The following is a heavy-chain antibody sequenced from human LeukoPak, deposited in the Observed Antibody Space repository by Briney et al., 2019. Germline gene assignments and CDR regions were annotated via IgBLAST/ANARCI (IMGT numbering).Heavy chain of an antibody. V-gene: IGHV1-69*05. J-gene: IGHJ4*02. CDR3: ARGGRRWLQGYFDY. CDR2: IIPIFGTA. CDR1: GDTFSNYA. D-gene: IGHD5-24*01. Sequence: ASVKVSCKASGDTFSNYAISWVRQAPGQGLEWMGGIIPIFGTANYAQKFQGRVTITTDESTSTAYMELSSLRSEDTAVYYCARGGRRWLQGYFDYWGQGTLVTVSS.